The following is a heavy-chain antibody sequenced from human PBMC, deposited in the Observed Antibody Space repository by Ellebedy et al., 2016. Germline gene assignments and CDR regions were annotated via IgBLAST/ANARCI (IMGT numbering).Heavy chain of an antibody. D-gene: IGHD3-10*01. V-gene: IGHV3-23*01. CDR1: GFTFSSYA. Sequence: GESLKISXAASGFTFSSYAMSWVRQAPGKGLEWVSDISGSGGGTYYVDSVKGRFTISRDNSKNTLYLQMNSLRAEDTAVYYCAKGRALNYYGSGIGYWGQGTLVTVSS. CDR2: ISGSGGGT. CDR3: AKGRALNYYGSGIGY. J-gene: IGHJ4*02.